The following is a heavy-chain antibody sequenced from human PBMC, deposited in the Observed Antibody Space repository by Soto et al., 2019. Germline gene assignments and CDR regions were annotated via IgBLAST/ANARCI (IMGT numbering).Heavy chain of an antibody. CDR2: IYYSGST. CDR1: GGSISSGGYY. Sequence: SETLSLTCTVSGGSISSGGYYWSWIRQHPGKGLEWIGYIYYSGSTYYNPSLKSRVTISVDTSKNQFSLKLSSVTAADTAVYYCATSDYGDHYYYYMDVWGKGTTVTVSS. CDR3: ATSDYGDHYYYYMDV. J-gene: IGHJ6*03. D-gene: IGHD4-17*01. V-gene: IGHV4-31*03.